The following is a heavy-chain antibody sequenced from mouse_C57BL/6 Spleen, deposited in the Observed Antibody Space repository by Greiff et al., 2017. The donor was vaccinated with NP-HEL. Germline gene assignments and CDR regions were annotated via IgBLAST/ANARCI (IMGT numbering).Heavy chain of an antibody. CDR1: GYTFTSYW. Sequence: VQLQQPGAELVKPGASVKLSCKASGYTFTSYWMHWVKQRPGRGLEWIGRIDPNSGGTKYNEKFKSKATLTVDKPSSTAYMQLSSLTSEDSAVYYCASPPYYGSSYYAMDYWGQGTSVTVSS. D-gene: IGHD1-1*01. CDR3: ASPPYYGSSYYAMDY. CDR2: IDPNSGGT. J-gene: IGHJ4*01. V-gene: IGHV1-72*01.